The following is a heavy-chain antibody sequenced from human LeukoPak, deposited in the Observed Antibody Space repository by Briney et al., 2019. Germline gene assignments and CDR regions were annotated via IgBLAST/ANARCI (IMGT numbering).Heavy chain of an antibody. CDR2: INPNSGGT. V-gene: IGHV1-2*06. Sequence: ASVKVSCKASGYTFTGYYMHWVRQAPGQGLEWMGRINPNSGGTNYAQKFQGRVTMTRDTSISTAYMELSRLRSDDTAVYYCARDSSSGWYGFYCYGMDVWGQGTTVTVSS. D-gene: IGHD6-19*01. J-gene: IGHJ6*02. CDR1: GYTFTGYY. CDR3: ARDSSSGWYGFYCYGMDV.